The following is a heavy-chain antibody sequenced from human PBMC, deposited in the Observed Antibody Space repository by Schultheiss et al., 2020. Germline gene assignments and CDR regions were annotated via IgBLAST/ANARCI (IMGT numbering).Heavy chain of an antibody. J-gene: IGHJ4*02. V-gene: IGHV4-34*01. CDR3: ARDRGEGVVDY. D-gene: IGHD2-15*01. Sequence: TLSLTCAVYGGSFSGYYWSWIRQPPGKGLEWIGEINHSGSTNYNPSLKSRVTISVDTSKNQFSLKLSSVTAADTAVYYCARDRGEGVVDYWGQGTLVTVSS. CDR2: INHSGST. CDR1: GGSFSGYY.